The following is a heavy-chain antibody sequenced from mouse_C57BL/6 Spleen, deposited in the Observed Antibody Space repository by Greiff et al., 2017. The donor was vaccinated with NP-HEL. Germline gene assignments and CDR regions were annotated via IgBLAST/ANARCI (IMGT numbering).Heavy chain of an antibody. V-gene: IGHV1-62-2*01. CDR3: ARHEGPLYYDYAGFAY. CDR1: GYTFTEYT. CDR2: FYPGGGSI. Sequence: VQLQQSGAELVKPGASVKLSCKASGYTFTEYTIHWVKQRSGQGLEWIGRFYPGGGSIKYNEKFKDKATLTADKSSSTVYMELSRLTSEDSAVYFCARHEGPLYYDYAGFAYWGQGTLVTVSA. D-gene: IGHD2-4*01. J-gene: IGHJ3*01.